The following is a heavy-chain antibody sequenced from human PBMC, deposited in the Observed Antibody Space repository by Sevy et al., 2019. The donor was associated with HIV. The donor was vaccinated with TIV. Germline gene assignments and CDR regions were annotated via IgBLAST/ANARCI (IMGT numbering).Heavy chain of an antibody. J-gene: IGHJ5*02. V-gene: IGHV1-18*01. CDR3: ARDVDNIRFDP. D-gene: IGHD2-15*01. CDR1: GYTFTTYA. Sequence: ASVKVSCKASGYTFTTYAISWVRQVPGQGLEGMGWISAYSGNTNYAQRLQGRVTLTTDTSTGTAYMELRSLRSDDTAVYYCARDVDNIRFDPWGQGTLVTVSS. CDR2: ISAYSGNT.